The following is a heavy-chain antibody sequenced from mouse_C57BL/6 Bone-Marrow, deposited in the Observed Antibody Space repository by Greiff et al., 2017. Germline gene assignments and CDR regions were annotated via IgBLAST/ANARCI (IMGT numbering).Heavy chain of an antibody. CDR2: IYPGDGDT. D-gene: IGHD2-4*01. CDR3: ARDDYGRAWCAY. V-gene: IGHV1-80*01. Sequence: QVQLKQSGAELVKPGASVKISCKASGYAFSSYWMNWVKQRPGKGLEWIGQIYPGDGDTNYNGQFKGKATLTADKSSSTAYIQRSSLTSEDSAVYFGARDDYGRAWCAYWGQGTLVTVSA. CDR1: GYAFSSYW. J-gene: IGHJ3*01.